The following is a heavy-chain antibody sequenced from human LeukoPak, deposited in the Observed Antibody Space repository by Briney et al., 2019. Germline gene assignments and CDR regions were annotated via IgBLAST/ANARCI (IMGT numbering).Heavy chain of an antibody. Sequence: GGSLRLSCAASGFTVSSNYMHWVRQAPGKGLEWVAVISYDGSNKYYADSVKGRFTISRDNSKNTLYLQMNSLRAEDTAVYYCANILGGYDSSGYYPDYWGQGTLVTVSS. CDR2: ISYDGSNK. D-gene: IGHD3-22*01. CDR1: GFTVSSNY. CDR3: ANILGGYDSSGYYPDY. J-gene: IGHJ4*02. V-gene: IGHV3-30*18.